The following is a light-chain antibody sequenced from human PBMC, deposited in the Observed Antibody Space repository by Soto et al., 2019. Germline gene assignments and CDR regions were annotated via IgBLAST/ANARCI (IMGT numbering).Light chain of an antibody. V-gene: IGKV3-20*01. J-gene: IGKJ1*01. Sequence: EIVLTQSPGTLSLSPGERATLSCRASQSVSSNYLAWYQQKPGQAPRLLIYGASSRATGIPDRFSGSGSGTDFTLTISRLEPEDFEMYSCQQYGSSPRTFGQGTKVEIK. CDR3: QQYGSSPRT. CDR2: GAS. CDR1: QSVSSNY.